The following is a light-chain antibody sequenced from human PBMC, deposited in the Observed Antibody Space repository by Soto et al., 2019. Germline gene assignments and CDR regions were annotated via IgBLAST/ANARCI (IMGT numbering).Light chain of an antibody. CDR1: SSNIGAGYD. CDR3: QSYDSSLSAYV. J-gene: IGLJ1*01. CDR2: DNR. V-gene: IGLV1-40*01. Sequence: VLTQPPSVSGAPGQRVTISCTGSSSNIGAGYDVHWYQQLPGTAPKLLIYDNRNRPSGVPDRFSGSKSGTSASLAITGLQAEDEADYYCQSYDSSLSAYVFGTGTKVTVL.